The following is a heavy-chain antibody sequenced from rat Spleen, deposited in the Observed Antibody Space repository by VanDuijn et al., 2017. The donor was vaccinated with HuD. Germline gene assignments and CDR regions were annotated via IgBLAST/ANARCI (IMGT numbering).Heavy chain of an antibody. CDR1: GFTFSNYG. V-gene: IGHV5-29*01. J-gene: IGHJ2*01. Sequence: EVQMVESGGGLVQPGRSLKLSCAASGFTFSNYGMAWVRPAPTKALEWVATILYDGSSTYYRDSVKGRFTISRDNAKSTLYLQMDSLRSEDTATYYCARRAYYVFDYWGQGVMVTVSS. CDR2: ILYDGSST. D-gene: IGHD1-6*01. CDR3: ARRAYYVFDY.